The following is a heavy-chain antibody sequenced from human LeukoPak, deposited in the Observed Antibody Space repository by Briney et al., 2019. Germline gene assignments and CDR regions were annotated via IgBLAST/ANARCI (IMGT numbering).Heavy chain of an antibody. CDR2: IWYDGSNK. J-gene: IGHJ3*02. D-gene: IGHD6-19*01. CDR3: ARRAGIAVAGADAFDI. Sequence: GGSLRLSCAASGFTFSSYGMHWVRQAPGKGLEWVAVIWYDGSNKHYADSVKGRFTISRDNSKNTLYLQMNSLRAEDTAVYYCARRAGIAVAGADAFDIWGQGTMVTVSS. V-gene: IGHV3-33*01. CDR1: GFTFSSYG.